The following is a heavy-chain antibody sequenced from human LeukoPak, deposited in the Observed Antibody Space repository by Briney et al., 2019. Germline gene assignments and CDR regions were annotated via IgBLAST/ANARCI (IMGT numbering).Heavy chain of an antibody. CDR1: GGSFSDYY. CDR2: INHSGST. Sequence: PSETLSLTCAVYGGSFSDYYWSWIRQPPGKGLEWIGEINHSGSTNYNPSLKSRVTISVDTSKNQFSLKLSSVTAADTAVYYCARGGSTMPYYGMDVWGQGTTVTVSS. CDR3: ARGGSTMPYYGMDV. D-gene: IGHD2-2*01. J-gene: IGHJ6*02. V-gene: IGHV4-34*01.